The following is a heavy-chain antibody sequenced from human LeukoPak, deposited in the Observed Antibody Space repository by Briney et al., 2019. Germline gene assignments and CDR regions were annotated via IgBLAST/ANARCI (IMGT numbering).Heavy chain of an antibody. J-gene: IGHJ3*02. CDR2: ISSDGNTK. CDR1: GFTFSSYG. V-gene: IGHV3-30*19. Sequence: GGSLRLSCAASGFTFSSYGMHWVRQAPGKGLEWAAVISSDGNTKYYADSVKGRFTISRDNSNNTLYLQMNSLRADDTAIYYCARRRIVGSTDDAFDIWGQGTMVTLSS. CDR3: ARRRIVGSTDDAFDI. D-gene: IGHD1-26*01.